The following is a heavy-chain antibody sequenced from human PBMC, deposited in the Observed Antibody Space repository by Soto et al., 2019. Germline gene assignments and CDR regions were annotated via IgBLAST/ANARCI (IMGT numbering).Heavy chain of an antibody. D-gene: IGHD3-22*01. J-gene: IGHJ4*02. V-gene: IGHV4-30-2*01. CDR3: AGAYYDSSGAFDY. Sequence: QLQLQESGSGVVEPSQTLSLTCAVSGGSISSGGYSWSWIRQPPGKGLEWIGYIYHSGSTYYNPSLKSRVTISVDRSKNQFSLKLSSVTAADTAVYYCAGAYYDSSGAFDYWGQGTLVTVSS. CDR2: IYHSGST. CDR1: GGSISSGGYS.